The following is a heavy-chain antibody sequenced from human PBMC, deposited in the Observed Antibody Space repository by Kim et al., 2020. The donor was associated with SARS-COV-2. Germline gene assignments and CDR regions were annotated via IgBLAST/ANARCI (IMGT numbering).Heavy chain of an antibody. V-gene: IGHV1-3*01. CDR3: ARLGYRDWFDP. Sequence: KYSQTFKGRVTITRDTSASTAYMELSSLRSEDTAVYYCARLGYRDWFDPWGQGTLVTVSS. D-gene: IGHD2-15*01. J-gene: IGHJ5*02.